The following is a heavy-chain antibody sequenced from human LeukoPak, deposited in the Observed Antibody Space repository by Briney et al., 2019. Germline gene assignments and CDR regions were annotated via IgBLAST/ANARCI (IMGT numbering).Heavy chain of an antibody. J-gene: IGHJ4*02. V-gene: IGHV1-3*01. CDR1: GGTFSSYA. CDR2: INAGNGYT. Sequence: ASVKVSCKASGGTFSSYAIHWVRQAPGQSLEWMGWINAGNGYTKYSQKFQGRVTITRDTSASTAYMELSSLRSEDTAVYYCARPMAVAGFDYWGQGTLVTVSS. CDR3: ARPMAVAGFDY. D-gene: IGHD6-19*01.